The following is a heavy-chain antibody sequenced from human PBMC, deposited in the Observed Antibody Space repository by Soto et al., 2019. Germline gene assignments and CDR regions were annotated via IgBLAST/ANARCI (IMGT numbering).Heavy chain of an antibody. Sequence: TGGSLRLSCAASGFTFSSYAMHWVRQAPGKGLEWVAVISYDGSNKYYADSVKGRLTISRDNSKNTLYLQMNSLRAEDTAVYYCARGSPLAGTPRYGMDVWGQGTTVTVSS. V-gene: IGHV3-30-3*01. CDR1: GFTFSSYA. CDR3: ARGSPLAGTPRYGMDV. CDR2: ISYDGSNK. D-gene: IGHD1-7*01. J-gene: IGHJ6*02.